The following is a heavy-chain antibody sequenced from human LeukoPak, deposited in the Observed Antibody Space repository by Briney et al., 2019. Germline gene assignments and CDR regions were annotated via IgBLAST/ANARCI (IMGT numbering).Heavy chain of an antibody. D-gene: IGHD5-24*01. CDR1: GFTVSANG. Sequence: GGSLRLSCLASGFTVSANGMSWVRQAPGKGLEWVSSLSGSGDNTYYADSVKGRFTISRDDSKNTLYLQMNSLRAEDTATYYCAKALRGRLQYDVSDIWGQGTMVTVSS. V-gene: IGHV3-23*01. J-gene: IGHJ3*02. CDR3: AKALRGRLQYDVSDI. CDR2: LSGSGDNT.